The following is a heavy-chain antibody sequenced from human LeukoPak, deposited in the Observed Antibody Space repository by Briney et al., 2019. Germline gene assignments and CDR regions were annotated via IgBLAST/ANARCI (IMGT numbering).Heavy chain of an antibody. CDR3: ATVDQLGMVVGFDY. D-gene: IGHD7-27*01. V-gene: IGHV4-59*01. J-gene: IGHJ4*02. Sequence: SETLSLTCTVSGFSISTYSWSWIRHPPGKGLEWVGYIYSSGGTDHNPSLKSRVTMSVDTSTNQLSLKLNSVTAADTAVYYCATVDQLGMVVGFDYWGQGTLVTVSS. CDR1: GFSISTYS. CDR2: IYSSGGT.